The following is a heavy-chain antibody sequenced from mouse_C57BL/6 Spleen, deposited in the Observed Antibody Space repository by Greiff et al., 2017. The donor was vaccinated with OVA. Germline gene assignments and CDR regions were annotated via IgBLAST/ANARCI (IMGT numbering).Heavy chain of an antibody. CDR2: IYPRSGNT. J-gene: IGHJ1*03. D-gene: IGHD1-1*01. CDR1: GYTFTSYG. V-gene: IGHV1-81*01. Sequence: QVQLQQSGAELARPGASVKLSCKASGYTFTSYGISWVKQRPGQGLEWIGEIYPRSGNTYYNEKFKGQATLTADKSSSTAYMELRSLTSEDSAVYFCARGDYGSSYWYFDVWGTGTTVTVSS. CDR3: ARGDYGSSYWYFDV.